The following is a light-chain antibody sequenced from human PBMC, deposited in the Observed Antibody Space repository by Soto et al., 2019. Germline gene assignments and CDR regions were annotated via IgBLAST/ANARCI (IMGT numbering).Light chain of an antibody. CDR1: QSLLHSNGYNY. CDR3: MQALQTPWT. V-gene: IGKV2-28*01. J-gene: IGKJ1*01. Sequence: DIVMTRSPLSLPVTPGEPASISCRSSQSLLHSNGYNYLDWYLQKPGQSPQLLIYLGSNRASGVPDRFSGSGSGTDFTLTISRVEAEDVGIYYCMQALQTPWTFGQGTKVKI. CDR2: LGS.